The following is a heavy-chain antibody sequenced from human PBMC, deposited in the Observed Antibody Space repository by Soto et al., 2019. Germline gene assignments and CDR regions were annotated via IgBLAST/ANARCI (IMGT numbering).Heavy chain of an antibody. Sequence: ASVKVSCEVSGYPFTTYYMDWVRQAPGQGLEWMGWIDPRSGGTVYEQQFQGRVTMTRATSISTVYMDLSGLTSDDTALYYCAPDIYGIFRYWGQASRVTFSS. CDR1: GYPFTTYY. J-gene: IGHJ4*02. CDR2: IDPRSGGT. D-gene: IGHD2-21*01. V-gene: IGHV1-2*02. CDR3: APDIYGIFRY.